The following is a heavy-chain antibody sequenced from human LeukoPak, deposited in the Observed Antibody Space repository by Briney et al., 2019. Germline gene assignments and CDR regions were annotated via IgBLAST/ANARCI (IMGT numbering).Heavy chain of an antibody. J-gene: IGHJ4*02. CDR2: INWNGGST. D-gene: IGHD3-10*01. CDR1: GFTFDDCG. V-gene: IGHV3-20*01. CDR3: ARILLGYNYGSGSYAY. Sequence: GGSLRLSCAASGFTFDDCGMSWVRQAPGKGLEWVSGINWNGGSTGYADSVKGRFTISRDNAKNSLYLQMNSLRAEDTALYHCARILLGYNYGSGSYAYWGQGTLVTVSS.